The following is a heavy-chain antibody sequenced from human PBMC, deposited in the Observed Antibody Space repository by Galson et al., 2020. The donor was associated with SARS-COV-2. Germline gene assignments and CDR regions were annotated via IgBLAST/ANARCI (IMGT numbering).Heavy chain of an antibody. CDR1: GGIFSGDY. D-gene: IGHD2-21*02. CDR3: AREENFYLVVTASRRCYFDY. J-gene: IGHJ4*02. CDR2: VNSSGSN. Sequence: KPPPLTSADHGGIFSGDYWCWLREPPRTGPERVGEVNSSGSNNYNPYLKLRLTKSVDTSNHHFSLKLSSVTAADTAVYYCAREENFYLVVTASRRCYFDYWGRGTLDTVSS. V-gene: IGHV4-34*01.